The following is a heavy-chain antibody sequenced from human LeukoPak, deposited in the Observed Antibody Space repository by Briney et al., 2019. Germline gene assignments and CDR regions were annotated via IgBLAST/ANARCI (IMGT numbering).Heavy chain of an antibody. J-gene: IGHJ4*02. CDR1: GGSISSSTYY. D-gene: IGHD5-18*01. CDR2: VYFDGDT. V-gene: IGHV4-39*01. CDR3: ARLTGYSYGFSAY. Sequence: PSETLSLTCTASGGSISSSTYYWGWIRQSPEKGLEWIGSVYFDGDTYYNPSLKGRVTISVDTSKSQFSLRLSSVTTTDTAVYYCARLTGYSYGFSAYWGQGTLVTVSS.